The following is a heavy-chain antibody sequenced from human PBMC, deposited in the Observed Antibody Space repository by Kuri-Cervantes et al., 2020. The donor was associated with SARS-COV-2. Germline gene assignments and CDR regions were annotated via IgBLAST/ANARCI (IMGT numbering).Heavy chain of an antibody. D-gene: IGHD2-2*01. CDR1: GFNFKSYE. Sequence: GGSLRLSCAASGFNFKSYEMNWVRQVPGKWLQWVSYIGSSGTTMFYADFVKGRFTISRDNSKNSLYLQMKSLTAEDAGVYYCGRRYCSTTSCLVDYWGRGTLVTVSS. CDR2: IGSSGTTM. V-gene: IGHV3-48*03. CDR3: GRRYCSTTSCLVDY. J-gene: IGHJ4*02.